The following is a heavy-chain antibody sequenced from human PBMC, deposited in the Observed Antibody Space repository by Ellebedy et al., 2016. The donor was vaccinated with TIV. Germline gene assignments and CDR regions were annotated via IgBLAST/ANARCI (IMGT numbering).Heavy chain of an antibody. Sequence: GESLKISCHVSGYIFTNYWIGWVRQSPGEGLEWMGITYPGDSDTRYSPSFQGQVTVSADKSINTAYLQWGGLKASDTAIYYCARLRAAIPGTRHLGWYFYVWGRGTLVTVSS. CDR3: ARLRAAIPGTRHLGWYFYV. CDR2: TYPGDSDT. J-gene: IGHJ2*01. D-gene: IGHD1-1*01. CDR1: GYIFTNYW. V-gene: IGHV5-51*01.